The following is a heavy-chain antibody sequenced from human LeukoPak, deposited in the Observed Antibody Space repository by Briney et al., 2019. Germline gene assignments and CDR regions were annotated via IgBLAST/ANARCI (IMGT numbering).Heavy chain of an antibody. Sequence: SETLSLTCTVSGGSISSYYWSWIRQPPGKGLEWIGYIYYSGSTNYNPSLKSRVTISVDTSKNQFSLKLSSVTAADTAVYYCARDPIRCSGGSCYSHYGMDVWGQGTTVTVSS. D-gene: IGHD2-15*01. V-gene: IGHV4-59*01. CDR1: GGSISSYY. J-gene: IGHJ6*02. CDR2: IYYSGST. CDR3: ARDPIRCSGGSCYSHYGMDV.